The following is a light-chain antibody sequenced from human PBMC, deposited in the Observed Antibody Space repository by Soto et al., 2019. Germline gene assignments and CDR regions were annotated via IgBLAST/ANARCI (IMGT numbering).Light chain of an antibody. Sequence: EIVMTQSPATLSVSPGDRATLSCRASQSVNSNLAWYQQKPGQAPRLLIFAASTRATGIPARFSGSGSGTEFTLTITSLQSEDFALYYCQQYNNWPLGFGGGTKVEIK. J-gene: IGKJ4*01. CDR2: AAS. V-gene: IGKV3-15*01. CDR3: QQYNNWPLG. CDR1: QSVNSN.